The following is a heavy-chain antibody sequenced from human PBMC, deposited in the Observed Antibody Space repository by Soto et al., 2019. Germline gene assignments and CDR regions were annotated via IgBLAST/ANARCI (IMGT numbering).Heavy chain of an antibody. CDR2: ILPIFGKP. CDR3: ARAAGMVAAGYFDY. V-gene: IGHV1-69*12. J-gene: IGHJ4*02. CDR1: GGTFSNYE. Sequence: QVQLVQSGAEVKKTGSSVKVSCKATGGTFSNYEITWVRQAPGQGFEWMGGILPIFGKPTYAQKFQGRVTITADESTTTAYMELSSLRSEDTAVYYCARAAGMVAAGYFDYWGQGALVTVSS. D-gene: IGHD1-26*01.